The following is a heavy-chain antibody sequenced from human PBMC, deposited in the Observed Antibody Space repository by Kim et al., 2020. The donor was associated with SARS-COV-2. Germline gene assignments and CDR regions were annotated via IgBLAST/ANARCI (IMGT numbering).Heavy chain of an antibody. V-gene: IGHV4-31*03. Sequence: SETLSLTCTVSGGSISSGCYYWSWIRQHPGKGLEGIVYIYDSGSTNYNPSLKSRVTISVHTSKNQFSLKLSSVTAADTAVYYGVRAPGIIWLREYYFDYWGQGTLLTASS. CDR2: IYDSGST. D-gene: IGHD5-18*01. CDR3: VRAPGIIWLREYYFDY. CDR1: GGSISSGCYY. J-gene: IGHJ4*02.